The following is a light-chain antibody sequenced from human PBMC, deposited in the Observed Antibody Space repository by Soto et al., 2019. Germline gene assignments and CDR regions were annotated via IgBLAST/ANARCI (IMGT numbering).Light chain of an antibody. CDR1: QGISTW. Sequence: DIQMTQSPLSVSASVGDRVTISCRASQGISTWLAWYQQKPGKAPKLLIYAASSLQTGVPPRFSGIGSGTDFTLTISSLQPEDTATYFCQQAYGFAFTFGPGTKLEIE. J-gene: IGKJ3*01. CDR3: QQAYGFAFT. CDR2: AAS. V-gene: IGKV1-12*01.